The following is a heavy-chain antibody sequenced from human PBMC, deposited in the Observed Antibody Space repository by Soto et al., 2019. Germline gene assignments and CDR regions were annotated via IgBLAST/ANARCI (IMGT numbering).Heavy chain of an antibody. Sequence: GASVKVSCKASGYTFTNYGISWVRQAPGQGLEWMGWISAYNGNTNYAQKLQGRVTMTTDTSTSTAYMELRSLRSDDAAVYYCARDGSQWLTNWFDPWGQGTLVPVSS. D-gene: IGHD6-19*01. CDR3: ARDGSQWLTNWFDP. CDR1: GYTFTNYG. V-gene: IGHV1-18*01. J-gene: IGHJ5*02. CDR2: ISAYNGNT.